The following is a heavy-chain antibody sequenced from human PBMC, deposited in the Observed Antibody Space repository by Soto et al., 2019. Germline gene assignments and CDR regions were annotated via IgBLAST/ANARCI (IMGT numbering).Heavy chain of an antibody. CDR2: ISSSSSTI. J-gene: IGHJ3*02. CDR1: GFTFSSYS. Sequence: EVQLVESGGGLVQPGGSLRLSCAASGFTFSSYSMNWVRQAPGKGLEWVSYISSSSSTIYYADSVKGRFTISRDNAKNSLYLQMNSLRDDDTAVYYCARDSGGYCSGGSCYLDAFDIWGQGTMVPVSS. D-gene: IGHD2-15*01. CDR3: ARDSGGYCSGGSCYLDAFDI. V-gene: IGHV3-48*02.